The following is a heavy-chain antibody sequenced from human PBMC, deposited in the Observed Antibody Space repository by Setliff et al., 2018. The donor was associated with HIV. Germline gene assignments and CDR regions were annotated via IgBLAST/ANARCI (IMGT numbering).Heavy chain of an antibody. CDR1: GGSISSYY. J-gene: IGHJ4*02. D-gene: IGHD6-19*01. CDR2: IYTSGST. V-gene: IGHV4-4*09. CDR3: VGEGGYSSGWYRTYYFDY. Sequence: SETLSLTCTVSGGSISSYYWSWIRQPPGKGLAWIGYIYTSGSTNYNPSLKSRVTISVDTSKNQFSLKLSSVTAADTAVYYCVGEGGYSSGWYRTYYFDYWGQGTLVTVS.